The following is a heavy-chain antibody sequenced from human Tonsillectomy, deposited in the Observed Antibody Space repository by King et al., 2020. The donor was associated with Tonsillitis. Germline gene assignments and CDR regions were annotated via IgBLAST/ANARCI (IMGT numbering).Heavy chain of an antibody. CDR1: GFTFSNAW. V-gene: IGHV3-15*01. Sequence: VQLVESGGGLVKPGGSLRLSCSASGFTFSNAWMSWFRQAPGKGLEWVGRIKSKTDGGTTDYAAPVKGRFTISRDDSKNTLYLQMNSLKTEDTAVYYCTTRITMIRVVTDSWGQGTLVTVSS. CDR2: IKSKTDGGTT. CDR3: TTRITMIRVVTDS. D-gene: IGHD3-22*01. J-gene: IGHJ4*02.